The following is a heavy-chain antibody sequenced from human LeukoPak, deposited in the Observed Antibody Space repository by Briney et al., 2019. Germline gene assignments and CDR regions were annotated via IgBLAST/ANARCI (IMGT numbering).Heavy chain of an antibody. Sequence: GGSLRLSCAASGFTFSSYAMSWVRQGPGKGLEWVSSISGGGGITYYADSVKGRFTISRDNSKNTLYLQMNGLRAEDTAVYYCARDGAEYSSSHRFGLLYYYYYYMDVWGKGTTVTVSS. CDR2: ISGGGGIT. J-gene: IGHJ6*03. CDR3: ARDGAEYSSSHRFGLLYYYYYYMDV. D-gene: IGHD6-6*01. CDR1: GFTFSSYA. V-gene: IGHV3-23*01.